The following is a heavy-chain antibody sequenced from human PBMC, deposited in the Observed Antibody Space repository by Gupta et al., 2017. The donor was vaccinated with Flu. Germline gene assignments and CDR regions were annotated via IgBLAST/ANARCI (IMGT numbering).Heavy chain of an antibody. Sequence: FTFSFCGMAWVRQAPGTGLQWVSSINSDGNTYYTDSVKGRFIISRDYSKNMLYLQMNSLAAEDTAIYYCVKGGPLARIPDYWGQGALVTVSS. CDR1: FTFSFCG. CDR2: INSDGNT. CDR3: VKGGPLARIPDY. V-gene: IGHV3-23*01. D-gene: IGHD2-21*01. J-gene: IGHJ4*02.